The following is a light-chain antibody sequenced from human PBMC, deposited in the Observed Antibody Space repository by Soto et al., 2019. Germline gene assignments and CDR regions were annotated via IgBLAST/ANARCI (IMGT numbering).Light chain of an antibody. CDR2: LKSDGSH. CDR1: SGHSTYA. J-gene: IGLJ3*02. Sequence: QPVLTQSPSASASLGASVKLTCTLSSGHSTYAIAWHQQQPEKGPRFLLKLKSDGSHIKGDGIPDRFSGSISGAERYLAISSLQSGDEADYYCQTWGTGIRVFGGGTKLTVL. CDR3: QTWGTGIRV. V-gene: IGLV4-69*01.